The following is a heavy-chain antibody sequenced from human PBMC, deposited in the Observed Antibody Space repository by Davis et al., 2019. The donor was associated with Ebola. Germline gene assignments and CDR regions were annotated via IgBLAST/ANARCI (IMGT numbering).Heavy chain of an antibody. V-gene: IGHV1-69*13. CDR2: FIPVYGAA. CDR1: GGTFSSYS. Sequence: SVKVSCKAPGGTFSSYSIIWVRQATGQGLEWMGGFIPVYGAANYAQKFQGRVTITADESASTAYMELSSLTSENTAVYYCAGVRGYCSSTSCPAYGMDVWGQGTTVTVSS. J-gene: IGHJ6*02. D-gene: IGHD2-2*01. CDR3: AGVRGYCSSTSCPAYGMDV.